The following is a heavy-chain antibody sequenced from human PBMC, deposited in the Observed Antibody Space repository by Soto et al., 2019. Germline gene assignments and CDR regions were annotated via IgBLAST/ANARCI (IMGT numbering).Heavy chain of an antibody. J-gene: IGHJ4*02. D-gene: IGHD2-21*02. CDR2: ISAYNGDT. CDR3: ARSGRYYGGDTAY. V-gene: IGHV1-18*01. CDR1: GYTFTNYG. Sequence: ASVKVSCKASGYTFTNYGFSWVRQAPGQGLELMGWISAYNGDTNYAQKFRGRVTLITDTSTSTAYMELRSLRSDDTAVYYCARSGRYYGGDTAYWGQGTLVSVSS.